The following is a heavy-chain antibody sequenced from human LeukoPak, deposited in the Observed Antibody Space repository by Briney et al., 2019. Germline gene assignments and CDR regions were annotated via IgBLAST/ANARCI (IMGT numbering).Heavy chain of an antibody. V-gene: IGHV5-51*01. J-gene: IGHJ4*02. CDR1: GYSFMSHW. CDR2: IYPGDSDT. D-gene: IGHD6-6*01. CDR3: ARRPLFSSSSGLDY. Sequence: GESLKISCKGSGYSFMSHWIAWVRPMPGKGLEWVGIIYPGDSDTRYSPSFQGQVTISADKSINTAYIQWSSLKASDAAMYYCARRPLFSSSSGLDYWGQGTLVTVSS.